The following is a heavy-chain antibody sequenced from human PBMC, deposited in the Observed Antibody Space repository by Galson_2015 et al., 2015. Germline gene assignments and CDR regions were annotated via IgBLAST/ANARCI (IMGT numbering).Heavy chain of an antibody. CDR3: AKVPASIKRIYFDY. J-gene: IGHJ4*02. Sequence: SLRLSCAASGFTSSSYAMSWVRQALGRGLEWVSAISGSGGSTYYADSVKGRFTISRDNSKNTLYLQMNSLRAEDTAVYYCAKVPASIKRIYFDYWGQGTLVTVSS. V-gene: IGHV3-23*01. D-gene: IGHD2-2*02. CDR1: GFTSSSYA. CDR2: ISGSGGST.